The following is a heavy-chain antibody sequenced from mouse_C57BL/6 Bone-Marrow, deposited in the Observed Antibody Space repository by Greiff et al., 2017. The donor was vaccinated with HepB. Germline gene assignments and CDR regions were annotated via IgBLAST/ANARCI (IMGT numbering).Heavy chain of an antibody. J-gene: IGHJ4*01. V-gene: IGHV5-17*01. CDR2: ISSGSSTI. Sequence: EVKLVEPGGGLVKPGGSLKLSCAASGFTFSDYGMHWVRQAPEKGLEWVAYISSGSSTIYYADTVKGRFTISRDTAKNTLFLQMTSLRSEDTAMYYWARQMLLRLYSMDYWGQGTSVTVSS. CDR3: ARQMLLRLYSMDY. D-gene: IGHD1-1*01. CDR1: GFTFSDYG.